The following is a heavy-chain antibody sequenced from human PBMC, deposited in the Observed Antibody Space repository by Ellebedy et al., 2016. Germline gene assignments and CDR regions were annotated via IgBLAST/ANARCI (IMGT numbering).Heavy chain of an antibody. D-gene: IGHD5-12*01. CDR2: INHSGST. CDR3: ARVKWLRLWGNWFDP. J-gene: IGHJ5*02. V-gene: IGHV4-34*01. CDR1: GGSFSGYY. Sequence: SETLSLXXAVYGGSFSGYYWSWIRQPPGKGLEWIGEINHSGSTNYNPSLKSRVTISVDTSKNQFSLKLSSVTAADTAVYYCARVKWLRLWGNWFDPWGQGTLVTVSS.